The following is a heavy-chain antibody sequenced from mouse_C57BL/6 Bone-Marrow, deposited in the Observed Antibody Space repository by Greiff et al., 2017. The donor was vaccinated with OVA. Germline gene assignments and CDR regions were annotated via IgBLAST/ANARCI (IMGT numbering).Heavy chain of an antibody. J-gene: IGHJ3*01. CDR1: GYTFSTYW. Sequence: QVQLQQSGAELVKPGASVKISCKASGYTFSTYWMNWVKQRPGKGLEWIGQIYPGDGDTNYNGNFKGKATLTDDKSSSTAYMQISSLTSADSAVYFCARGAYWGQGTLVTVSS. V-gene: IGHV1-80*01. CDR3: ARGAY. CDR2: IYPGDGDT.